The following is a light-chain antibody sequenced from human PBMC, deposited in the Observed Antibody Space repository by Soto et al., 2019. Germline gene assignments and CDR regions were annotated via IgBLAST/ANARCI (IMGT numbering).Light chain of an antibody. J-gene: IGLJ1*01. Sequence: QSALTQPPSVSGAPGQRVTISCTGSSSNIGSTYDVQWYQQLPGTAPKLLIHGNNDRPSGVPDRFSGSKSGTSASLAITGLQADDEADYYCQSYDDSLSVHYVFGTGTKVTVL. CDR1: SSNIGSTYD. V-gene: IGLV1-40*01. CDR3: QSYDDSLSVHYV. CDR2: GNN.